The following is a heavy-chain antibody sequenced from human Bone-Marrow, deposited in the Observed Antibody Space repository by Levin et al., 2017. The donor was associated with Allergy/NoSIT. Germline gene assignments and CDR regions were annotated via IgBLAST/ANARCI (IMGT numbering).Heavy chain of an antibody. D-gene: IGHD3-22*01. CDR2: IYYSGST. J-gene: IGHJ4*02. CDR1: GGSISSYY. Sequence: SQTLSLTCTVSGGSISSYYWSWIRQPPGKGLEWIGYIYYSGSTNYNPSLKSRVTISVDTSKNQFSLKLSSVTAADTAVYYCARESTYDSSGYYFDYWGQGTLVTVSS. V-gene: IGHV4-59*01. CDR3: ARESTYDSSGYYFDY.